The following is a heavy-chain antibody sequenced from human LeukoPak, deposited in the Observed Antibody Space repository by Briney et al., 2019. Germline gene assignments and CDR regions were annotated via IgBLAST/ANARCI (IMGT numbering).Heavy chain of an antibody. CDR1: GGSFSGYY. J-gene: IGHJ4*02. D-gene: IGHD3-22*01. V-gene: IGHV4-34*01. CDR2: INHSGST. Sequence: SETLSLTCAVYGGSFSGYYWSWIRQPPGKGLEWIGEINHSGSTNYNPSLKSRVSISVDTSKNQCSLKLSSVTAADTAVYYCARGKAGRIYYYDSSGYNYWGQGTLVTVSS. CDR3: ARGKAGRIYYYDSSGYNY.